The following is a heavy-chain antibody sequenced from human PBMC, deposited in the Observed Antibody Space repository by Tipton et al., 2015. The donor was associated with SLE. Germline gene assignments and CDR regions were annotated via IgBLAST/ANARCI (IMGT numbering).Heavy chain of an antibody. CDR3: ARDGGVEAFDI. V-gene: IGHV4-4*07. J-gene: IGHJ3*02. Sequence: TLSLTCTVSGDSITKSYWNWIRQPAGKGLEWIGRFYTSGISIYNPSLKSRTTMSVDASKNQLSLRLTTVTAADTAVYYCARDGGVEAFDIWGQGTMVTVSS. D-gene: IGHD3-16*01. CDR1: GDSITKSY. CDR2: FYTSGIS.